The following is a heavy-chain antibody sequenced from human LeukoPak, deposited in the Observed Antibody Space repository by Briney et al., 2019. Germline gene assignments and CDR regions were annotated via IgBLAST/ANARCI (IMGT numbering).Heavy chain of an antibody. D-gene: IGHD2-15*01. J-gene: IGHJ4*02. CDR2: INAGNGNT. CDR1: GYTFTSYA. Sequence: EASVTVSFKASGYTFTSYAMHWVRQAPGQRLEWMGWINAGNGNTKYSQKFQGRVTITRDTSASTAYMELSSLRSEDTAVYYCARSRYCSGGSCYSGDYWGQGTLVTVSS. CDR3: ARSRYCSGGSCYSGDY. V-gene: IGHV1-3*01.